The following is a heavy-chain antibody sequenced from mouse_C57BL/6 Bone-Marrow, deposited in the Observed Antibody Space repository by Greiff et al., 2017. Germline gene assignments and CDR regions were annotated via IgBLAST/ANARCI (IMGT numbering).Heavy chain of an antibody. V-gene: IGHV2-2*01. J-gene: IGHJ3*01. CDR2: IWSGGST. CDR3: ARGMMVTTGAWFAY. Sequence: VQGVESGPGLVQPSQSLSITCTVSGFSLTSYGVHWVRQSPGKGLEWLGVIWSGGSTDYNAAFISRLSISEDNSKSQVFFKMNSLQADDTAIYYCARGMMVTTGAWFAYWGQGTLVTGSA. D-gene: IGHD2-3*01. CDR1: GFSLTSYG.